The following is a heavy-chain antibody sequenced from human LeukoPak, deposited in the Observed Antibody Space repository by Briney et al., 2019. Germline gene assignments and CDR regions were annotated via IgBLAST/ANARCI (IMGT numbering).Heavy chain of an antibody. D-gene: IGHD2-15*01. J-gene: IGHJ4*02. Sequence: PSETLSLTCTVSGGSISSYYWSWIRQPPGKGLEWIGYIYYSGSTNYNPSLKSRVTISVDTSKNQFSLKLSSMTAADTAVYYCARDNSVVAATTYFDYWGQGTLVTVSS. CDR2: IYYSGST. CDR3: ARDNSVVAATTYFDY. CDR1: GGSISSYY. V-gene: IGHV4-59*01.